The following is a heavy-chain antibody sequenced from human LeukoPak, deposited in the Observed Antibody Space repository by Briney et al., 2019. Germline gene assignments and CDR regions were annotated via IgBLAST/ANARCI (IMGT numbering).Heavy chain of an antibody. CDR3: ARDGSSDAFDI. J-gene: IGHJ3*02. V-gene: IGHV7-4-1*02. Sequence: ASVTVSCMASGYTFTSYAMNWVRQAPGQGLEWMGWINTNTGNPTYAQGFTGRFVFSLDTSVSTAYLQISSLKAEDTAVYYCARDGSSDAFDIWGQGTMVTVSS. CDR1: GYTFTSYA. D-gene: IGHD5/OR15-5a*01. CDR2: INTNTGNP.